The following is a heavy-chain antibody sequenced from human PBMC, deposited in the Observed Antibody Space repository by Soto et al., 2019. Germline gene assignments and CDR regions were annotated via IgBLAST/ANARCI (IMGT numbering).Heavy chain of an antibody. Sequence: ASVKVSCKASGYTFTGYYMHWVRQAPGQGLEWMGWINPNSGGTNYAQKFQGWVTMTRDTSISTAYMELSRLRSDDTAVYYCARTTGYSSGWYDYWGQGTLVTVSS. CDR2: INPNSGGT. V-gene: IGHV1-2*04. D-gene: IGHD6-19*01. CDR3: ARTTGYSSGWYDY. CDR1: GYTFTGYY. J-gene: IGHJ4*02.